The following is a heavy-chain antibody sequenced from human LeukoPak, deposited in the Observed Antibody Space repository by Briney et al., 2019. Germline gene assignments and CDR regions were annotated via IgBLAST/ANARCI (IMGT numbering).Heavy chain of an antibody. Sequence: TSGTLSLTCTVSGGSISSYYWSWIRQPPGKGLEWIGYIYYSGSTNYSPSLKSRVTISVDTSKNQFSLKLSSVTAADTAVYYCARTSFYYDILTGSNYGMDVWGQGTTVTVSS. J-gene: IGHJ6*02. CDR2: IYYSGST. D-gene: IGHD3-9*01. CDR1: GGSISSYY. CDR3: ARTSFYYDILTGSNYGMDV. V-gene: IGHV4-59*01.